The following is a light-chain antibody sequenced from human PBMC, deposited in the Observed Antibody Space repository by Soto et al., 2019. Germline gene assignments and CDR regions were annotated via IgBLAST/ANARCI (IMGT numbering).Light chain of an antibody. J-gene: IGLJ2*01. CDR2: EVS. V-gene: IGLV2-8*01. CDR3: SSYAGSNNVL. Sequence: QSALTQPPSASGSPGQSVTVSCTGTSSDVGGYNYVSWYQQHPGKAPKLVIYEVSKRPSGVPDRFSGSKSGNTASLTVSGLQAEDEDDYYCSSYAGSNNVLFGGGTKLTVL. CDR1: SSDVGGYNY.